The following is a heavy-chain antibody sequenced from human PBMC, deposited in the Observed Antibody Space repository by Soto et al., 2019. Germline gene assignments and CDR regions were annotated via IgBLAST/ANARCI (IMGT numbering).Heavy chain of an antibody. Sequence: SETLSLTCAVYGGSFSGYYWSWIRQPPGKGLEWIGEINHSGSTNYNPSLKSRDTISVDTSKNQFSLKLSSVTAADTAVYYCARKKTPPNYYYYYYMDVWGKGTTVTVSS. CDR1: GGSFSGYY. CDR2: INHSGST. V-gene: IGHV4-34*01. J-gene: IGHJ6*03. CDR3: ARKKTPPNYYYYYYMDV.